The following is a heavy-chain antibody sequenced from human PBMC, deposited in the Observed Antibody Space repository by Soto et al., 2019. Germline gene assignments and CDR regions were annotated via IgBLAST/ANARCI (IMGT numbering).Heavy chain of an antibody. D-gene: IGHD6-6*01. J-gene: IGHJ5*02. V-gene: IGHV4-31*03. CDR1: GGSISSGGYY. CDR3: ARERPDGARLDP. CDR2: IYYSGST. Sequence: PSETLSLTRTVSGGSISSGGYYWSWIRQHPGKGLEWIGYIYYSGSTYYNPSLKSRVTISVDTSKNQFSLKLSSVTAADTAVYYCARERPDGARLDPWGQRTLVTVSS.